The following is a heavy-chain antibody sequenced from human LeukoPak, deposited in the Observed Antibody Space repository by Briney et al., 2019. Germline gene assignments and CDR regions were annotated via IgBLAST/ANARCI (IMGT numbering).Heavy chain of an antibody. CDR3: AGSSGWLLDN. V-gene: IGHV3-21*01. J-gene: IGHJ4*02. CDR2: TSSGGNNI. Sequence: GGSLRLSCVASGFTFSNYIMNWVRQAPRRGLEWVSSTSSGGNNIYSADSVKGRFTISRDNAKNSLSLQMNSLRDEDTAVYYCAGSSGWLLDNWGQGTLVTVSS. CDR1: GFTFSNYI. D-gene: IGHD6-19*01.